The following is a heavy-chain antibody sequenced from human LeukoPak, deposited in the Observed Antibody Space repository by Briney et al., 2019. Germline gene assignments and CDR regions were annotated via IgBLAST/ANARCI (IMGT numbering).Heavy chain of an antibody. CDR2: ISASGSNT. V-gene: IGHV3-23*01. D-gene: IGHD6-19*01. J-gene: IGHJ4*02. CDR1: GFTFSSLD. CDR3: GKDSGRGGGWFYFDN. Sequence: GGSLRLSCAASGFTFSSLDMAWVRQAPGKGLEWVSGISASGSNTFYAASMKSRFTISRDNYKNTLSKQMSVHAGEDTAIYYCGKDSGRGGGWFYFDNWGQGTLVSVSS.